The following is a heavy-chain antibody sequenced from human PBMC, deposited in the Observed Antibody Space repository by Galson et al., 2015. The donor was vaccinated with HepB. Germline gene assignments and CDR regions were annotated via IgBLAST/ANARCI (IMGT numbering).Heavy chain of an antibody. CDR1: GGTFSSYT. J-gene: IGHJ3*02. V-gene: IGHV1-69*02. CDR2: IIPILGIA. CDR3: ARDIVVVVAATAPHDAFDI. Sequence: SVKVSCKASGGTFSSYTISWVRQAPGQGLEWMGRIIPILGIANYAQKFQGRVTITADKSTSTAYMELSSLRSEDTAVYYCARDIVVVVAATAPHDAFDIWGQGTMVTVSS. D-gene: IGHD2-15*01.